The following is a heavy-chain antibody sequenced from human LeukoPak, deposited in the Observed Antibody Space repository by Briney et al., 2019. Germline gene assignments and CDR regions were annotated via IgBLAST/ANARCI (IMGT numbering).Heavy chain of an antibody. CDR3: ARGGEIVPAASGYNWFDP. Sequence: GGSLRLSCAASGFTFDDYAMHWVRQAPGKGLEWVSSISSRSSYIYYADSVKGRFTISRDNAKNSLYLQMNSLRAEDTAVYYCARGGEIVPAASGYNWFDPWGQGTLVTVSS. J-gene: IGHJ5*02. D-gene: IGHD2-2*01. CDR2: ISSRSSYI. V-gene: IGHV3-21*01. CDR1: GFTFDDYA.